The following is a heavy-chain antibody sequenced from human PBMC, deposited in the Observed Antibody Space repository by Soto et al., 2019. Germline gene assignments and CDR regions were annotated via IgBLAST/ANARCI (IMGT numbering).Heavy chain of an antibody. CDR3: ARDNGYYDF. V-gene: IGHV1-18*01. CDR1: GYTFSSYS. D-gene: IGHD2-8*01. J-gene: IGHJ4*02. Sequence: ASVKVSCKTSGYTFSSYSINWVRQAPGQGLEWMAWISTTSGNTHYAERVQGRVTVTLDKSARTAFMEMWGLTSDDTAVYFCARDNGYYDFWGQGTLGTGSS. CDR2: ISTTSGNT.